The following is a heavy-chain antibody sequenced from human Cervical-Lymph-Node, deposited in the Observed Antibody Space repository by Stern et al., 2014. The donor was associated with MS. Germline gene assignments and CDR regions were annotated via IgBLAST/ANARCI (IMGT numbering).Heavy chain of an antibody. CDR3: ARQRYFDY. J-gene: IGHJ4*02. Sequence: EVQLVQSGPEVKRPGGSLRISCQASGYTFTSYWIGWVRQMPGKGLEWIAIICPGSSDIRYSPSFQGQVTISADKSSSTAYLQWNNLKASDTAIYYCARQRYFDYWGQGTLVTVSS. V-gene: IGHV5-51*01. CDR1: GYTFTSYW. CDR2: ICPGSSDI.